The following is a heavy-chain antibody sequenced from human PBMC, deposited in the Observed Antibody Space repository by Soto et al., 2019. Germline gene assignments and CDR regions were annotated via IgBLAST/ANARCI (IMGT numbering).Heavy chain of an antibody. D-gene: IGHD2-2*01. CDR2: IYYSGST. V-gene: IGHV4-31*03. CDR3: ARGVVPAATRGYYYYGMDV. Sequence: SETLSLTCTVSGGSISSGGYYWSWIRQHPGKGLEWIGYIYYSGSTYYNPSLKSRVTISVDTSKNQFSLKLSSVTAADTAVYYCARGVVPAATRGYYYYGMDVWGQGXTVTVSS. J-gene: IGHJ6*02. CDR1: GGSISSGGYY.